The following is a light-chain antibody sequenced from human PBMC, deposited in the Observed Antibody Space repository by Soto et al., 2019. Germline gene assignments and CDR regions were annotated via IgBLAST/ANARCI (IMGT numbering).Light chain of an antibody. Sequence: DIQMTQSPSTLSASVGDRVTVTCRASQSISSRLAWYQQKPGKAPSLLIYDASSLESGVPSRFSGSGSGTEFTLTISSLQPDDFATYYCQHYNSYSPLTFGPGTKVDI. CDR2: DAS. J-gene: IGKJ3*01. CDR1: QSISSR. V-gene: IGKV1-5*01. CDR3: QHYNSYSPLT.